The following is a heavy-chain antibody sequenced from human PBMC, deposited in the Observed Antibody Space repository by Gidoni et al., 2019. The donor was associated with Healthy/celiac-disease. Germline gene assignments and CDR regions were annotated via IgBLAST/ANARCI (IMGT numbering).Heavy chain of an antibody. CDR3: ARDSRGVMDAFDI. CDR1: GGSISSGDYD. Sequence: QVQLQESGPGLVKPSQTLSLTCTVSGGSISSGDYDWRWIRQPPGKGLEWIGYSYYSGSTYYNPSLKRRVTISVDTSKNQFSLKLSSVTAADTAVYYCARDSRGVMDAFDIWGQGTMVTVSS. CDR2: SYYSGST. V-gene: IGHV4-30-4*01. D-gene: IGHD2-21*01. J-gene: IGHJ3*02.